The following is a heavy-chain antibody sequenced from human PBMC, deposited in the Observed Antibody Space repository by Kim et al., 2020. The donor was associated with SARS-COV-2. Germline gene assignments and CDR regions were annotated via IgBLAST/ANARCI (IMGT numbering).Heavy chain of an antibody. CDR1: GFTFEDYA. D-gene: IGHD6-19*01. Sequence: GGSLRLSCAASGFTFEDYAMHWVRQVPGKSLEWVSLISGDGDSTSYADSVKGRFTISRDNSKNSMYLQMNSLRTEDYALYYCAKMSRGSGWPHSFDSWGQGTLVTVSS. J-gene: IGHJ4*02. CDR3: AKMSRGSGWPHSFDS. V-gene: IGHV3-43*02. CDR2: ISGDGDST.